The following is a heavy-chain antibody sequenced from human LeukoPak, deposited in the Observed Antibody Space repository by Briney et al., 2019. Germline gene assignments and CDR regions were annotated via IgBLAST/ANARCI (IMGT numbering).Heavy chain of an antibody. V-gene: IGHV3-7*01. CDR2: IKEDGSEK. J-gene: IGHJ5*02. Sequence: PGGSLRLSCAASGFTFSTYWMTWVRQAPGKGLEWVANIKEDGSEKYYVDSVKGRFTISRDNAKNSLYLQMNTLRAEDTAVYYCTRDTGCSGGTCYSFYESWGQGTLVTVSS. CDR1: GFTFSTYW. D-gene: IGHD2-15*01. CDR3: TRDTGCSGGTCYSFYES.